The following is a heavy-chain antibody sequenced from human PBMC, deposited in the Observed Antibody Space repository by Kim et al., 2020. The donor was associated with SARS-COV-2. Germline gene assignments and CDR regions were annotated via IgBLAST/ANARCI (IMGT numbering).Heavy chain of an antibody. J-gene: IGHJ4*02. CDR1: GFTFSDFY. D-gene: IGHD6-19*01. Sequence: GRSLRLSCAASGFTFSDFYMSWIRQAPGKGLEWVSYISSSNGYTNYADSVKGRFTISRDNAKNSLFLQMNSLRVEDTAVYYCRGYSSGWRFDYWGQGTLV. CDR2: ISSSNGYT. CDR3: RGYSSGWRFDY. V-gene: IGHV3-11*06.